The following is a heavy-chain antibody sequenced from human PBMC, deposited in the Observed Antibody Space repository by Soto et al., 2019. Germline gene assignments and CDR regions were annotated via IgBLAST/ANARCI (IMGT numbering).Heavy chain of an antibody. D-gene: IGHD6-19*01. J-gene: IGHJ4*02. V-gene: IGHV1-18*01. CDR2: ISAYNGNT. CDR3: ASSVGIAVAVNLDY. Sequence: GASVKVSCKASGYTFTSYGISWVRQAPGQGLEWMGWISAYNGNTNYAQKLQGRVTMTTDTSTSTAYMELRSLRSDDTAVYYCASSVGIAVAVNLDYWGQGTLVTVSS. CDR1: GYTFTSYG.